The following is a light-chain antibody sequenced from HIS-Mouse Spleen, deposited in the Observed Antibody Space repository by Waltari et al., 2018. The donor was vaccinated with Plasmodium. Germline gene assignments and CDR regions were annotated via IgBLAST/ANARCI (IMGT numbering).Light chain of an antibody. CDR2: EVS. J-gene: IGLJ2*01. Sequence: QSALTQPTAASGSHGQSVTISCTRTSSDVGGYNYVHWYQQHPGKAPKLMIYEVSKRTSGVPDRFSGSKSGNTASLTVSGLQAEDEADYYCSSYAGSNNLVFGGGTKLTVL. V-gene: IGLV2-8*01. CDR3: SSYAGSNNLV. CDR1: SSDVGGYNY.